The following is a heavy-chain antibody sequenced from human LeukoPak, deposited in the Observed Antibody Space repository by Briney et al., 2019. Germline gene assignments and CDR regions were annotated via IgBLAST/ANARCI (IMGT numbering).Heavy chain of an antibody. CDR2: ISPDGNDK. Sequence: GRSLRLSCAASGFIFSTYAMHWVRQAPGKGLEWVAFISPDGNDKRYADSVKGRLTISRDSSENTLYLQINRLGAEDAVVYYYAREGEGAFDVWGQGTMVTVSS. D-gene: IGHD1-26*01. CDR1: GFIFSTYA. J-gene: IGHJ3*01. V-gene: IGHV3-30*01. CDR3: AREGEGAFDV.